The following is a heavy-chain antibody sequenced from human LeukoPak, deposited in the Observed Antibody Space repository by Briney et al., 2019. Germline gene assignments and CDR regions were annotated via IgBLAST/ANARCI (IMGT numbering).Heavy chain of an antibody. CDR3: ARVEATYYYGSATPYSPY. J-gene: IGHJ4*02. CDR2: IDYSGGDT. Sequence: PGGSLRLSCTASGFTLSSYEMSWIRQAPGKGLEWVSSIDYSGGDTHYADSVKGRFTISRDNSKNTLYLQMKSLKVEDTSVYYCARVEATYYYGSATPYSPYWGQGSLVTVSS. V-gene: IGHV3-23*01. CDR1: GFTLSSYE. D-gene: IGHD3-10*01.